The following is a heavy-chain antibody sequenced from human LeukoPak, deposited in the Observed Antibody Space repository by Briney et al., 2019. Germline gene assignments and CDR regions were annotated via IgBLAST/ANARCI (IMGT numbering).Heavy chain of an antibody. CDR1: GWPLTNRY. V-gene: IGHV4-34*01. Sequence: TSETLSLTCAVYGWPLTNRYWIWIRQPPGKGLEWIGEISHSGSTNYNPSLKSRVTISVDTSKSQFFLKLSSVTAADTAVYYCARGPAAVHPWGQGTLVTVSS. CDR3: ARGPAAVHP. D-gene: IGHD6-13*01. CDR2: ISHSGST. J-gene: IGHJ5*02.